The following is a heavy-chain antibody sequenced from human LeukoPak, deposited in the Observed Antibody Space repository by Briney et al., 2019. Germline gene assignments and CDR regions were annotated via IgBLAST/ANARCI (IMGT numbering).Heavy chain of an antibody. D-gene: IGHD3-22*01. CDR1: GLTFDTYA. Sequence: PGGSLRLSCAASGLTFDTYAMSWVRQAPGGGLEWVSGISGNGVNKYYADSVKGRFTVSRDNSKDTLWLQMNALRAEDTAVYFCAKRDYSDVSGYSPLFANWGQGTLVTVSS. V-gene: IGHV3-23*01. J-gene: IGHJ4*02. CDR3: AKRDYSDVSGYSPLFAN. CDR2: ISGNGVNK.